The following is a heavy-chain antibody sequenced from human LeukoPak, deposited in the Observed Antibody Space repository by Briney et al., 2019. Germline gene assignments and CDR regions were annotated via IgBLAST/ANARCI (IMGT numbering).Heavy chain of an antibody. J-gene: IGHJ4*02. CDR3: AKDLLGLRFLEWSVDY. Sequence: GGSLRLSCAASGFTFSSYGMHWVRQAPGKGLEWVAFIRYDGSNKYYADSVKGRFTISRDNSKNTLYLQMNSLRAEDTAVYYCAKDLLGLRFLEWSVDYWGQGTLVTVSS. CDR1: GFTFSSYG. CDR2: IRYDGSNK. D-gene: IGHD3-3*01. V-gene: IGHV3-30*02.